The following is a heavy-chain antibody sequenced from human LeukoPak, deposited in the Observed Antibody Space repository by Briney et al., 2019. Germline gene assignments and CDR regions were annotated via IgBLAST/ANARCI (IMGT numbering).Heavy chain of an antibody. CDR2: INHSGST. V-gene: IGHV4-34*01. CDR1: GGSFSGYY. CDR3: ARHAGASLDY. J-gene: IGHJ4*02. Sequence: SETLSLTCAVYGGSFSGYYWSWIRQPPGKGLELIGEINHSGSTNYNPSLKSRVTISVDTSKNQFSLKLNSVTAADTAVYYCARHAGASLDYWGQGTLVTVSS.